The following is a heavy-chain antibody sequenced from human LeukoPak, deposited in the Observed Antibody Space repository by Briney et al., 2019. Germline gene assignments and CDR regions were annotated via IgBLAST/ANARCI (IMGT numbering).Heavy chain of an antibody. CDR2: ISPNSGGT. J-gene: IGHJ4*02. CDR1: GFTYSRYY. CDR3: AREPSGSGGYDY. Sequence: ASVKVSCQASGFTYSRYYMHWVRQAPGQGLEWMAWISPNSGGTNYVQKFQGRVTVTRDTSISTDYMEISGLTSDDTALYYCAREPSGSGGYDYWGQGTLVTVSS. V-gene: IGHV1-2*02. D-gene: IGHD3-10*01.